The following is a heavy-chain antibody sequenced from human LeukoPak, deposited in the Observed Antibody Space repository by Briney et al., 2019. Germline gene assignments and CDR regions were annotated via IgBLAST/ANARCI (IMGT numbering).Heavy chain of an antibody. CDR3: AKRRGKAAAGSVGAFVI. CDR2: IRYDGSNK. V-gene: IGHV3-30*02. J-gene: IGHJ3*02. CDR1: GFTFSSYG. Sequence: GGSLRLSCAASGFTFSSYGMHWVRQAPGKGLEWVAFIRYDGSNKYYADSVKGRFTISRDNSKNTLYLQMNSLRAEDTAVYYCAKRRGKAAAGSVGAFVIWGQGTMVTVSS. D-gene: IGHD6-13*01.